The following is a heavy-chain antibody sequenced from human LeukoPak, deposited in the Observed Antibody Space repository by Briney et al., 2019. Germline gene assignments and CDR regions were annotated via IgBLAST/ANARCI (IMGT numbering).Heavy chain of an antibody. J-gene: IGHJ4*02. CDR1: GGSISSGDYY. D-gene: IGHD6-19*01. V-gene: IGHV4-39*01. CDR2: IYYSGST. CDR3: ARHRSGWYHFDY. Sequence: PSETLSLTCTVSGGSISSGDYYWSWIRQPPGKGLEWIGSIYYSGSTYYNPSLKSRVTISVDTSKNQFSLKLSSVTAADTAVYYCARHRSGWYHFDYWGQGTLVTVSS.